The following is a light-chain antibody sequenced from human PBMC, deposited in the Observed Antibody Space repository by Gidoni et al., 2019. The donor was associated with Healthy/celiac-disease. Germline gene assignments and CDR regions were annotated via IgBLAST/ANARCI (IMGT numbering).Light chain of an antibody. CDR1: QSVSSSY. J-gene: IGKJ1*01. CDR2: GAS. V-gene: IGKV3-20*01. CDR3: QQYGSSPGT. Sequence: EIVFPQSPGTLSLSPGERATLSCRASQSVSSSYLAWYQQKPGQAPRLLIYGASSRATGIPDRLSGSGSGTDFTLTISRMEPEDFAVYYCQQYGSSPGTFXQXTKVEIK.